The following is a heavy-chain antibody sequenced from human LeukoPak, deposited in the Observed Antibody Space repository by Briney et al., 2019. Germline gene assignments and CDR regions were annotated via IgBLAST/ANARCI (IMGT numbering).Heavy chain of an antibody. CDR3: ARQRSGTRWYFDY. D-gene: IGHD3-3*01. CDR2: ISNDGNDK. Sequence: GWSLRLSCAASGFTFSSYTMHWVRQSPGKEPEWVAVISNDGNDKYFADSVKGRVTISRDNSRNTMSLEMDSLRVEDTAVYYCARQRSGTRWYFDYWGQGTLVTVFS. V-gene: IGHV3-30-3*01. CDR1: GFTFSSYT. J-gene: IGHJ4*02.